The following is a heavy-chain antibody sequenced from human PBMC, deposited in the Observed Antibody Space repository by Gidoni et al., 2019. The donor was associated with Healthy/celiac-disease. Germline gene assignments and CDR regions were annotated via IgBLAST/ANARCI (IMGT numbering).Heavy chain of an antibody. CDR2: IYPGDSDT. CDR3: ARYTAYYYDSSGYFDY. V-gene: IGHV5-51*01. D-gene: IGHD3-22*01. Sequence: EVQLVQSGAEVKKPGESLKISCQGSGYSFTSYWIGWVRQMPGKGLEWMGIIYPGDSDTRYSPSFQGQVTISADKSISTAYLQWSSLKASDTAMYYCARYTAYYYDSSGYFDYWGQGTLVTVSS. CDR1: GYSFTSYW. J-gene: IGHJ4*02.